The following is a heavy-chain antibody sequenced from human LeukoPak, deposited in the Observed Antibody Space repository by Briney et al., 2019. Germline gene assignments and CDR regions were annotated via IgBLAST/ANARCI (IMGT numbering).Heavy chain of an antibody. V-gene: IGHV4-34*01. Sequence: PSETLSLTCAVYGGSFSGYHWSWIRQPPGKGLEWIGEINHSGSTNYNPSLKSRVTISVDTSKNQFSLKLSSVTAADTAVYYCARVYGDPRGEDYWGQETLVTVSS. CDR3: ARVYGDPRGEDY. J-gene: IGHJ4*02. D-gene: IGHD4-17*01. CDR2: INHSGST. CDR1: GGSFSGYH.